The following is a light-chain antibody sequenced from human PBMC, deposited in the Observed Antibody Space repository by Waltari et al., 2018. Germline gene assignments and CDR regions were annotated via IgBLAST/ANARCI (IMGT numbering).Light chain of an antibody. CDR2: VSRAGIY. CDR1: SAHSTYT. CDR3: QTWGTYTQRM. V-gene: IGLV4-69*01. Sequence: QVVLTQSPSASASLGASVKLTCTLRSAHSTYTIAWHQQQPEKGPRFLMKVSRAGIYTKGDGVPDRFSGSSLGAERYLTISGLQSEDEADYYCQTWGTYTQRMFGGGTKLTVL. J-gene: IGLJ3*02.